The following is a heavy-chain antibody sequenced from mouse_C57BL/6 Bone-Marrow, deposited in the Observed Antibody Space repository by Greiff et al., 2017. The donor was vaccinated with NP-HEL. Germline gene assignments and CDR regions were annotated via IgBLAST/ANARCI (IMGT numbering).Heavy chain of an antibody. CDR1: GFSFSDYG. D-gene: IGHD1-1*01. J-gene: IGHJ3*01. V-gene: IGHV5-17*01. Sequence: DVHLVESGGGLVKPGGSLKLSCAVSGFSFSDYGMYWVRQAPEKGLEWVAYISSGSSTIYYADTVKGRFTISSDNAKNTLFLQMTSLRSEETAMYYCERTHYGTWFANWGKGTLVPVSA. CDR3: ERTHYGTWFAN. CDR2: ISSGSSTI.